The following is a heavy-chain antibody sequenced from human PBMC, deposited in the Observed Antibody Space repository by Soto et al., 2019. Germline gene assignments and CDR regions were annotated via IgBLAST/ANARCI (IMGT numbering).Heavy chain of an antibody. CDR1: GFTFSSYG. J-gene: IGHJ4*02. Sequence: GSLRLACAASGFTFSSYGMHWVRQAPGKGLEWVAVISYDGSNKYYADSVKGRFTISRDNSKNTLYLQMNSLRAEDTAVYYCAKESNDFWSGYTHFDYWGQGTLVTVSS. CDR2: ISYDGSNK. V-gene: IGHV3-30*18. CDR3: AKESNDFWSGYTHFDY. D-gene: IGHD3-3*01.